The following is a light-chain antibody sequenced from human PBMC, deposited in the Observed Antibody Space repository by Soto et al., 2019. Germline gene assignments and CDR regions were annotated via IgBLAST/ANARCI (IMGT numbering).Light chain of an antibody. J-gene: IGLJ3*02. CDR3: SSYTSISTVV. CDR1: SSDVGGYNY. CDR2: EVS. V-gene: IGLV2-14*01. Sequence: QSALTQPASVSGSPGQSITISCTGTSSDVGGYNYVSWYQQHPGKAPKLMIYEVSNRPSRVSNRFSGSKSGNTASLTISGLQADDEADYYCSSYTSISTVVFGGGTKVTVL.